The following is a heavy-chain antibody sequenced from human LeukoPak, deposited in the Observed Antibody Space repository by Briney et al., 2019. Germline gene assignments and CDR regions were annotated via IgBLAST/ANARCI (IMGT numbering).Heavy chain of an antibody. J-gene: IGHJ4*02. CDR2: INPNSGGT. D-gene: IGHD4-17*01. CDR3: AREREGPYGYFDY. V-gene: IGHV1-2*02. CDR1: GYTFTGYY. Sequence: GASVKVSCKASGYTFTGYYMHWVRQAPGQGLEWMGGINPNSGGTNNAQKFQGRVTMTRDTSISTAYMELSRLRSDDTAVYYCAREREGPYGYFDYWGQGTLVTVSS.